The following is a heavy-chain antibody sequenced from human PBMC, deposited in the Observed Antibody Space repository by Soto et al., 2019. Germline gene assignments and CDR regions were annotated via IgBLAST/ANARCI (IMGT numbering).Heavy chain of an antibody. D-gene: IGHD1-26*01. CDR2: IIPIFGTA. J-gene: IGHJ4*02. CDR1: GCTFSSYA. Sequence: QVQLVQSGAEVKKPGSSVKVSCKASGCTFSSYAISWVRQAPGHGLEWMGGIIPIFGTANYAQKFQGRVTITADKSTSTAYMELSSLRSEDTAVYYCARDSEGRELLDDYWGQGTLVTVSS. V-gene: IGHV1-69*06. CDR3: ARDSEGRELLDDY.